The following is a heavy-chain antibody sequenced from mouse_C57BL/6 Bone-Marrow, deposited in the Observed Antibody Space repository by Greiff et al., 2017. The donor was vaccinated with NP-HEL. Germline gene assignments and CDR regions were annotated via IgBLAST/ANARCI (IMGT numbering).Heavy chain of an antibody. CDR1: GYTFTSYW. CDR2: IDPSDSYT. D-gene: IGHD4-1*01. J-gene: IGHJ2*01. CDR3: ARNWGGYYFDY. V-gene: IGHV1-69*01. Sequence: QVQLQQPGAELVMPGASVKLSCKASGYTFTSYWMHWVKQRPGQGLEWIGEIDPSDSYTNYNQKFKGKSTLTVDKSSSTAYMQLSSLTSEDSAVYYCARNWGGYYFDYWGQGTTRTVSS.